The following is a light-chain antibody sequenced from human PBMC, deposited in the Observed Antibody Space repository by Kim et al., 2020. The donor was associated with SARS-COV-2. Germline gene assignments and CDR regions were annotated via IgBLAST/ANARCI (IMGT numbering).Light chain of an antibody. CDR2: DTS. Sequence: EIVLTQSPATLSLSPGERATLSCRASQSVSSYLAWYQQKPGQAPRLLIYDTSTRATGIPARFSGSGSGTDFTLTISSLQPEDFAVYYCQQHNNWPSTFGGGTKVDIK. V-gene: IGKV3-11*01. CDR3: QQHNNWPST. CDR1: QSVSSY. J-gene: IGKJ4*01.